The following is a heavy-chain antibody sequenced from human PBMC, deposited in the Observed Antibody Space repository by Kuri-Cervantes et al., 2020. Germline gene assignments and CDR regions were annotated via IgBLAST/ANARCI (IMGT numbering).Heavy chain of an antibody. CDR2: ISYDGSNK. V-gene: IGHV3-30-3*01. CDR3: AREGQPD. J-gene: IGHJ4*02. CDR1: GFTFSSYA. Sequence: GGSLRLSCAASGFTFSSYAMHWVRQAPGKGLEWVAVISYDGSNKYYADSVKGRFTISRDNAKNSLYLQMNSLRAEDTAVYYCAREGQPDWGQGTLVTVS.